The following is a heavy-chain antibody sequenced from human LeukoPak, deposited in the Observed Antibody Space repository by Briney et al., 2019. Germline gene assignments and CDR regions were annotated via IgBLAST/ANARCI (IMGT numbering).Heavy chain of an antibody. D-gene: IGHD2-2*01. J-gene: IGHJ5*02. CDR3: ARSWLMSKTLLSGLNWFDP. V-gene: IGHV5-51*01. CDR2: IYPGDSDT. Sequence: GESLKISCKGSGYSFTSHWIGWVRQMPGKGLEWMGIIYPGDSDTRYSPSFQGQVTISADKSISTAYLQWSSLKASDTAMYYCARSWLMSKTLLSGLNWFDPWGQGTLVTVSS. CDR1: GYSFTSHW.